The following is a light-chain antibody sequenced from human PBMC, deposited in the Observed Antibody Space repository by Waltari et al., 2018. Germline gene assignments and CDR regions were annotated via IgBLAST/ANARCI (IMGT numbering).Light chain of an antibody. CDR3: CSYAGSSTWV. J-gene: IGLJ3*02. Sequence: QSALTQPASVSGSPGQSITISCTGTNSDVGSYNFVSWFQQQRGKAPKLIIYDGSKRPLGISNRCSGSKSGNTASLTISGLQAGDETDYYCCSYAGSSTWVFGGGTKLTVL. CDR1: NSDVGSYNF. V-gene: IGLV2-23*01. CDR2: DGS.